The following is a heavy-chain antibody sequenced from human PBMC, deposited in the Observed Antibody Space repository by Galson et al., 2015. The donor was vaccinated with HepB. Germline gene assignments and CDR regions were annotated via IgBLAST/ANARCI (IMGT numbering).Heavy chain of an antibody. J-gene: IGHJ6*02. D-gene: IGHD6-13*01. V-gene: IGHV3-73*01. CDR1: GFTFSGSA. Sequence: SLRLSCAASGFTFSGSAMHWVRQASGKGLEWVGRIRSKANSYATAYAASVKGRFTISRDDSKNTAYLQMNSLKTEDTAVYYCTRPPYSSSWSLSYNGMDVWGQGTTVTVSS. CDR3: TRPPYSSSWSLSYNGMDV. CDR2: IRSKANSYAT.